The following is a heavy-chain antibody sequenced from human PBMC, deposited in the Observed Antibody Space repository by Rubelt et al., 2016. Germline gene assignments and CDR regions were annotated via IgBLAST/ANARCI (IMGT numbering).Heavy chain of an antibody. D-gene: IGHD2-2*01. CDR1: GFTVSSNY. J-gene: IGHJ4*02. V-gene: IGHV3-53*01. CDR2: IYSGGST. CDR3: ARGGGVVVVPAATYFDY. Sequence: SGFTVSSNYMSWVRQAPGKGLEWVSVIYSGGSTYYADSVKGRFTISRDNSKNTLYLQMNSLRAEDTAVYYCARGGGVVVVPAATYFDYWGQGTLVTVSS.